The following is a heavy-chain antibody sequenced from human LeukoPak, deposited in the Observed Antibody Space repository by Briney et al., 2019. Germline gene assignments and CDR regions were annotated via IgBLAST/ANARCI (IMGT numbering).Heavy chain of an antibody. CDR1: GFTFSKTW. J-gene: IGHJ4*02. Sequence: PGGSLRLSCAAAGFTFSKTWMSWVRQAPGKGLEWVANIKQDGSEKYYVDSVKGRFTISRDNAKNSLYLQMNSLRAEDTAVYYCARAGNFLGPDSSSYDYWGQGTLVTVSS. CDR3: ARAGNFLGPDSSSYDY. CDR2: IKQDGSEK. V-gene: IGHV3-7*01. D-gene: IGHD6-6*01.